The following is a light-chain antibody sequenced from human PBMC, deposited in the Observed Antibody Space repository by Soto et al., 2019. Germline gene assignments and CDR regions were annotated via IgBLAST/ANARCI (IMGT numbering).Light chain of an antibody. CDR2: GAS. CDR3: QQYGSSRFT. J-gene: IGKJ3*01. Sequence: EIVFTHSPGTLSLSPGERATLSCRASQSISSSYLAWYQQKPGQAPRLLVYGASSRATGIPDRFSGSGSGTDFTLTISRLEPEDFAVYYCQQYGSSRFTFGPGTKVDIK. CDR1: QSISSSY. V-gene: IGKV3-20*01.